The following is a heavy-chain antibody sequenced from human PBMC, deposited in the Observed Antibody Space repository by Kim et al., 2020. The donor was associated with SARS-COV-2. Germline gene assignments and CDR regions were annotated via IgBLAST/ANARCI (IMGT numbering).Heavy chain of an antibody. CDR3: ARQSIAAAPVDY. V-gene: IGHV4-39*01. J-gene: IGHJ4*02. D-gene: IGHD6-13*01. Sequence: YNNPSLKSRVTISVDTSNNQFSLKLSSVTAADTAVYYCARQSIAAAPVDYWGQGTLVTVSS.